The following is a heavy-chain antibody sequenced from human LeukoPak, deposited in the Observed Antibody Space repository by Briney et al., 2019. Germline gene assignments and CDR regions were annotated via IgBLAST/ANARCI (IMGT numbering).Heavy chain of an antibody. J-gene: IGHJ5*02. CDR1: GGTFSSYA. V-gene: IGHV1-69*05. CDR2: NIPIFGTA. Sequence: SVKVSCKASGGTFSSYAISWVRQAPGQGLEWMGGNIPIFGTANYAQKFQGRVTITTDESTSTAYMELSSLRSEDTAVYYCARSPYYYDSSGYYWFDPWGQGTLVTVSS. CDR3: ARSPYYYDSSGYYWFDP. D-gene: IGHD3-22*01.